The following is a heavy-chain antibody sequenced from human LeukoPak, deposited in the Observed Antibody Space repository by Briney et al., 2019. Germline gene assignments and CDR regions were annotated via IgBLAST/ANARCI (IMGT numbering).Heavy chain of an antibody. CDR2: INHSGST. CDR1: GGSFSGYY. V-gene: IGHV4-34*01. Sequence: SETLSLTCAVYGGSFSGYYWSWIRQPPGKGLEWIGEINHSGSTNYNPSLKSWVTISVDTSKNQFSLKLSSVTAADTAVYYCAREYGTYYYDSSGYYRRYYFDYWGQGTLVTSPQ. D-gene: IGHD3-22*01. J-gene: IGHJ4*02. CDR3: AREYGTYYYDSSGYYRRYYFDY.